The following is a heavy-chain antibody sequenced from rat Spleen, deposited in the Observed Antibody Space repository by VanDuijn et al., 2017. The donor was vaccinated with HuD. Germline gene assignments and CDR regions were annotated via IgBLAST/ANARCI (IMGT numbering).Heavy chain of an antibody. D-gene: IGHD1-2*01. J-gene: IGHJ2*01. CDR3: ACPITIAAPHY. CDR2: IKAKSNNYAT. CDR1: GFTFSTAW. Sequence: EVQVLESGGGLVQPGNSLKLSCATSGFTFSTAWMYWYRQFPEKRLEWVARIKAKSNNYATDYTESVKGRFTISRDDSKSSIYLQMNNLKEEDTAIYYCACPITIAAPHYWGQGVMVTVSS. V-gene: IGHV6-6*01.